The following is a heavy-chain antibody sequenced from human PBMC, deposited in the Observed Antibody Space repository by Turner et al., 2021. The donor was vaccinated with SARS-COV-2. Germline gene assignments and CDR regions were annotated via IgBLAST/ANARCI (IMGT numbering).Heavy chain of an antibody. CDR3: AREGATESSWSRVWFDP. J-gene: IGHJ5*02. Sequence: QRQLVQSVAEVIKPGASVLLSRPASGYTFTGYYMHWVRQAPGQGLEWMGRIEPNSGGTNYEQKFQGSVTMTRDKSISTAYMELSRLKADDTAVYYCAREGATESSWSRVWFDPWGQGTLVTVSS. CDR1: GYTFTGYY. V-gene: IGHV1-2*02. D-gene: IGHD6-13*01. CDR2: IEPNSGGT.